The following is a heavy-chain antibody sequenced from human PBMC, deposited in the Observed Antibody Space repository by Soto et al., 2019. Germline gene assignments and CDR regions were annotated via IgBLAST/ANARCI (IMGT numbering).Heavy chain of an antibody. J-gene: IGHJ5*02. CDR2: IYHSGST. CDR3: AGVRGPYCGGECYPPTPNWFDP. Sequence: QLQLQESGSGLVKPSQTLSLTCAVSGGSISSGGYSWSWIRQPPGKGLEWIGYIYHSGSTYYNPCLKSRVTLSVDSSKNQFSLKLSSVTAADSAVYYCAGVRGPYCGGECYPPTPNWFDPWGQGTLVTVSS. CDR1: GGSISSGGYS. D-gene: IGHD2-21*01. V-gene: IGHV4-30-2*01.